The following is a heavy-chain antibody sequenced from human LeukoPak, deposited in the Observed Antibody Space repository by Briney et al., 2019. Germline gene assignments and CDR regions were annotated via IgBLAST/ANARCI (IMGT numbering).Heavy chain of an antibody. Sequence: SETLSLTSTVSGVSISNYYWSWIRQPAGKGLEWIGRVYNSGSTNYNPSLKSRVTMSVGTSKNQFSLKLRSVTAADTAIYYCAGVANYRSGERLDYWGQGTLVTVSS. CDR3: AGVANYRSGERLDY. V-gene: IGHV4-4*07. CDR2: VYNSGST. J-gene: IGHJ4*02. D-gene: IGHD4-11*01. CDR1: GVSISNYY.